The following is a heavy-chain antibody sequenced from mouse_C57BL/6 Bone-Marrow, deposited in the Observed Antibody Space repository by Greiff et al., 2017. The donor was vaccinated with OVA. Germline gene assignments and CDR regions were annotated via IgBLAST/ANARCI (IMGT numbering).Heavy chain of an antibody. Sequence: VQLQQPGAELVKPGASVKMSCKASGYTFTSYWITWVKQRPGQGLEWIGDIYPGDGDTNYNGKFKGKATLTADKSSSTAYMQLSSLTSEDSAVYFCARYYYGSSYFDYWGQGTTLTVSS. CDR1: GYTFTSYW. V-gene: IGHV1-55*01. CDR2: IYPGDGDT. J-gene: IGHJ2*01. CDR3: ARYYYGSSYFDY. D-gene: IGHD1-1*01.